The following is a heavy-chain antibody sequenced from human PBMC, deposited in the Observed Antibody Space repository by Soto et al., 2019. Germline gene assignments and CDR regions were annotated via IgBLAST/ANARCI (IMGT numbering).Heavy chain of an antibody. CDR2: CYGGKT. Sequence: QVQLQESGPGLVKPSETLSLTCTVSGASVSSDDYYWSWIRQPPGKGLEWLGCYGGKTSHHPSLTSRVTTSVDTSRNHLYLDLRSVTPADTAVYYCTGTIGDCVNGVCYNMGSGDYWGRGILVTVAS. CDR3: TGTIGDCVNGVCYNMGSGDY. J-gene: IGHJ4*02. D-gene: IGHD2-8*01. V-gene: IGHV4-61*03. CDR1: GASVSSDDYY.